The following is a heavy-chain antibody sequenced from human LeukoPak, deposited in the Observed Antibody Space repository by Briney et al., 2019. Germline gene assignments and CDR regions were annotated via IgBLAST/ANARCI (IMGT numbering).Heavy chain of an antibody. Sequence: GRSLRLSCAASGFTFSSYAMHWVRQAPGKGLEWVAKIKPDGSEKDHVDSVKGRFTISRDNAKNSLYLQLNSLRAEDTAVYYCARSRFYFDYWGQGTLVTVSS. CDR2: IKPDGSEK. CDR3: ARSRFYFDY. CDR1: GFTFSSYA. V-gene: IGHV3-7*01. J-gene: IGHJ4*02.